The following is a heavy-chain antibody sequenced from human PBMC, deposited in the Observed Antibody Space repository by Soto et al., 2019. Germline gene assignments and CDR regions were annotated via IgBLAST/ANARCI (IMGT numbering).Heavy chain of an antibody. CDR1: GYSFTKFW. CDR2: IYPGDSDT. Sequence: GESLKSSCKTSGYSFTKFWIGWVRQMPGKGLEWMGIIYPGDSDTRYSPSFQGQVTISADRFINTTFLQWTSLKASDTAIYYCARGGLDMAFDFWGQGALVTVSS. CDR3: ARGGLDMAFDF. J-gene: IGHJ4*02. V-gene: IGHV5-51*01. D-gene: IGHD2-15*01.